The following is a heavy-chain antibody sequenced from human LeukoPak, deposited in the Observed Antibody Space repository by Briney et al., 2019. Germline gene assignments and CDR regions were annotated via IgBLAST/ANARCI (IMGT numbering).Heavy chain of an antibody. CDR2: ISGSGVST. D-gene: IGHD3-10*01. V-gene: IGHV3-23*01. CDR1: GFTFSSYG. Sequence: GGSLRLSCAASGFTFSSYGMSWVRQAPGEGLEWVSAISGSGVSTYYADSVKGRFTIYRDNSKNTLYLQMNSLRAEDTAVYYCAKADGRYYGSGSYYDYWGQGTLVTVSS. J-gene: IGHJ4*02. CDR3: AKADGRYYGSGSYYDY.